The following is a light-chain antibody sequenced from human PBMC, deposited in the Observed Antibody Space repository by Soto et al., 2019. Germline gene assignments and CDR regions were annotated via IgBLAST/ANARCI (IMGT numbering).Light chain of an antibody. CDR2: AAS. CDR1: QSIDSY. V-gene: IGKV1-39*01. J-gene: IGKJ1*01. CDR3: QQSYTIPRT. Sequence: DIQMTQSPSSLSASVGDRVTITCWASQSIDSYLNWYQQKPGKAPELLIYAASTLESGVPSRFSGSGSGTDFLLTISSLQPEDFATYYCQQSYTIPRTFGPGTKVEI.